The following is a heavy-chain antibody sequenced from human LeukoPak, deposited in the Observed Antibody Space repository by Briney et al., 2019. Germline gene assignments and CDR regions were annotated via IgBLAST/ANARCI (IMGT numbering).Heavy chain of an antibody. CDR3: ARGVSRGYYYTSGFDP. J-gene: IGHJ5*02. V-gene: IGHV3-74*01. CDR1: GFTFSSYG. Sequence: GGTLRLSCAASGFTFSSYGMSWFRQAPGKGLVWVSRINSDESSTVYADSVKGRFTISRDNAKNTLHLQMNSLRAEDTAVYYCARGVSRGYYYTSGFDPWGQGTLVTVSS. CDR2: INSDESST. D-gene: IGHD3-22*01.